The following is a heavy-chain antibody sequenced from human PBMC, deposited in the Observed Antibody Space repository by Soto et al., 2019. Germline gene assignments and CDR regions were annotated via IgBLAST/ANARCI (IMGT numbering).Heavy chain of an antibody. D-gene: IGHD3-22*01. Sequence: PSETLSLTCTVSGGSISSGDYYWGWIRQPPGKGLEWIGYIYYSGSTYYNPSLKSRVTISVDTSKNQFSLKLSSVTAADTAVYYCARAYYYDSSGYYYLLDYWGQGTLVTVSS. V-gene: IGHV4-30-4*01. CDR1: GGSISSGDYY. J-gene: IGHJ4*02. CDR3: ARAYYYDSSGYYYLLDY. CDR2: IYYSGST.